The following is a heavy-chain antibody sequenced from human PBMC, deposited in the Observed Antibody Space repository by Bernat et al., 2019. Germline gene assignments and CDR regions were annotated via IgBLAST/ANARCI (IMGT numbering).Heavy chain of an antibody. CDR1: GGSISSGGYY. Sequence: QVQLQESGPGLVKPSGTLSLTCAVSGGSISSGGYYWSWIRQHPGKGLEWIGYIYYSGSTYYNPSLKSRVTISVDTSKNQFSLKLSSVTAADTAVYYCARADQDIVVVTAIPGVAFDIWGQGTMVTVSS. CDR2: IYYSGST. J-gene: IGHJ3*02. V-gene: IGHV4-31*11. D-gene: IGHD2-21*02. CDR3: ARADQDIVVVTAIPGVAFDI.